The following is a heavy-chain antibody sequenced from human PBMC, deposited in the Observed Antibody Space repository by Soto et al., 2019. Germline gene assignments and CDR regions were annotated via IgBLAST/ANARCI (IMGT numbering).Heavy chain of an antibody. CDR2: IISFVGTA. Sequence: QVQLVQSGAEVKKPGSSVKVSCKASGGTFRDSPISWVRQAPGAGLEWMGGIISFVGTANYAQKFQDRVTISADDSSNTVYLEVDRLGSEATAVYFWASENNRLRGGLDYWGQGTLVIVSS. CDR3: ASENNRLRGGLDY. D-gene: IGHD2-21*01. J-gene: IGHJ4*02. V-gene: IGHV1-69*12. CDR1: GGTFRDSP.